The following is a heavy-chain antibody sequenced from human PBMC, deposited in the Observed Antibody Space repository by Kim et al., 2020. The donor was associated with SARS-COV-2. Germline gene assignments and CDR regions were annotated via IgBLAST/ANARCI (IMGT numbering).Heavy chain of an antibody. J-gene: IGHJ6*02. CDR2: ISGSGGST. CDR1: GFTFSSYA. CDR3: AKGGCSSTSCYSGYYYYGMDV. D-gene: IGHD2-2*01. Sequence: GGSLRLSCAASGFTFSSYAMSWVRQAPGKGLEWVSAISGSGGSTYYADSVKGRFTISRDNSKNTLYLQMNSLRAEDTAVYYCAKGGCSSTSCYSGYYYYGMDVWGQGTTVTVSS. V-gene: IGHV3-23*01.